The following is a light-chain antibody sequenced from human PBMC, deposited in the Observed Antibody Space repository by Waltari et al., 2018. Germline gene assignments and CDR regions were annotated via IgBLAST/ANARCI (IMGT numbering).Light chain of an antibody. V-gene: IGKV2D-29*01. J-gene: IGKJ4*01. CDR3: MQTLRLPSFS. CDR1: ESLLRSDGQTY. Sequence: VVTQAPLSMSVTPGQPASISRKPSESLLRSDGQTYLHWYLHKPVQPPRLLIYEAAKRLSGVPERFSGSGSGTDFTLRISRVEAEDVGVYYCMQTLRLPSFSFGGGTKVEIK. CDR2: EAA.